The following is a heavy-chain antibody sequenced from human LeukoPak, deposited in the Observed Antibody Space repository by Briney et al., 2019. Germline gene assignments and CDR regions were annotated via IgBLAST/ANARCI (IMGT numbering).Heavy chain of an antibody. Sequence: GGSLRLPCAASGFTFSDSTMHWVRQASGKGLEWVGRIRNKANNYATAYATSVKGRFTLSRDDSKNTAYLQMNSLKTEDTALYYCVRGAASGSYYGLGVWGQGATVTVSS. J-gene: IGHJ6*02. D-gene: IGHD1-26*01. CDR3: VRGAASGSYYGLGV. V-gene: IGHV3-73*01. CDR2: IRNKANNYAT. CDR1: GFTFSDST.